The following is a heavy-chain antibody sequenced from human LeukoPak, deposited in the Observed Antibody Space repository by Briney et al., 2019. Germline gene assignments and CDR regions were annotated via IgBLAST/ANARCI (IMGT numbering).Heavy chain of an antibody. J-gene: IGHJ4*02. CDR2: VYHSGST. D-gene: IGHD4-23*01. CDR3: ARHRAYTYAFYGGNPLDY. Sequence: PSETLSLTCKVSGYSISSGYYWGWIRPTPGKGLEGIGSVYHSGSTYYNPSLKSRVTISIDTSKKQFSMMLSSVTAADTAVYYCARHRAYTYAFYGGNPLDYWGQGTVVTVSS. V-gene: IGHV4-38-2*02. CDR1: GYSISSGYY.